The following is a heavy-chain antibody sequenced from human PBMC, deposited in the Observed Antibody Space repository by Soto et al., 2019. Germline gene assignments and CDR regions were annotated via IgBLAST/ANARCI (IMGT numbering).Heavy chain of an antibody. CDR3: AKSGGGYNWNYRQFDY. CDR2: ISGSGGST. D-gene: IGHD1-7*01. CDR1: GFTFSSYA. V-gene: IGHV3-23*01. Sequence: VQLLESGGGLVQPGGSLRLSCAASGFTFSSYAMSWVRQAPGKGLEWVSAISGSGGSTYYADSVKGRFTISRDNSKNTLYLQMNSLRAEDTAVYYCAKSGGGYNWNYRQFDYWGQGTLVTVSS. J-gene: IGHJ4*02.